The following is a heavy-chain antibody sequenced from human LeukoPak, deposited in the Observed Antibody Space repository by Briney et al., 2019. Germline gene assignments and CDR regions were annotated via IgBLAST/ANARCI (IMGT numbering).Heavy chain of an antibody. CDR1: GDTFISYA. CDR3: AKGTNLKITMVRGVISAFDI. V-gene: IGHV1-69*13. D-gene: IGHD3-10*01. J-gene: IGHJ3*02. Sequence: SVKVSCKASGDTFISYAISWVRQAPGQGLEWMGGIIPMFGTADYGQKFQGRVTITADESTRTAYMELSSLRSEDTAVYYCAKGTNLKITMVRGVISAFDIWGQGTMVTVSS. CDR2: IIPMFGTA.